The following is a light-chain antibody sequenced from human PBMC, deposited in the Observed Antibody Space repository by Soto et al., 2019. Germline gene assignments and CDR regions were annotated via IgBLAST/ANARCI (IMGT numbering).Light chain of an antibody. J-gene: IGLJ1*01. CDR3: SSTYARSNVFV. Sequence: QSALTQPASVSGSPGQSITISCTGTSSDVGGYNYVSWYQQHPGKAPKLMIYEVSNRPSGVSNRFSGSKSGNTASLTISGLQAEDEADYHCSSTYARSNVFVFGTGTKLTVL. CDR1: SSDVGGYNY. CDR2: EVS. V-gene: IGLV2-14*01.